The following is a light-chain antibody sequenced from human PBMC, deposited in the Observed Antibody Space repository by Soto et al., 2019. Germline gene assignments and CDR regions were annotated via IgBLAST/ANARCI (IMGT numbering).Light chain of an antibody. J-gene: IGKJ1*01. Sequence: EIVMTQSPATLSVSPGERATLSCRASQSVSGNLAWYQQKPGQAPSLLIYGASTRATGIAARFSGSGSGTEFTLTISSRQSEDFAVYYCQQYNNWPRTFGQGTKVEIK. CDR2: GAS. CDR3: QQYNNWPRT. V-gene: IGKV3-15*01. CDR1: QSVSGN.